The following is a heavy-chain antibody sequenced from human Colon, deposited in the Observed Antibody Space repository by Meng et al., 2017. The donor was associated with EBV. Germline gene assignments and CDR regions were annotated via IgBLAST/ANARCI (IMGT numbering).Heavy chain of an antibody. Sequence: QLQRQASGPGLSKPSQTLSLTCAGSGGSISSGGYYWSWIRQPPGKGLEWIGYIYYSGSTYYIPSLKSRVTISVDTAKNQFSLKLSSVTAADTAVYYCARSAMISAWFDPWGQGTLVTASS. CDR1: GGSISSGGYY. CDR2: IYYSGST. CDR3: ARSAMISAWFDP. V-gene: IGHV4-30-4*01. J-gene: IGHJ5*02. D-gene: IGHD3-22*01.